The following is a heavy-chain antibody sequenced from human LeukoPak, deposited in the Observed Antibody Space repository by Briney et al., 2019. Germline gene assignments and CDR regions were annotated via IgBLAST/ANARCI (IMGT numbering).Heavy chain of an antibody. CDR3: ARADGTGGPLDY. V-gene: IGHV3-53*01. CDR2: LSSGGNT. CDR1: GFTVSSNY. J-gene: IGHJ4*02. Sequence: GGSLRLSCAVSGFTVSSNYMSWVRQDPGKGLEWVSALSSGGNTYFADSVKGRFTISRDNSKNTLYLQMNSLRVDDTAVYYCARADGTGGPLDYWGQGTLVTVSS. D-gene: IGHD3/OR15-3a*01.